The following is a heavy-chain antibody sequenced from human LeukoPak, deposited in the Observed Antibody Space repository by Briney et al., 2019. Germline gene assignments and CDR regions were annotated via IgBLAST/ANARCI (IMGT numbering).Heavy chain of an antibody. J-gene: IGHJ4*02. V-gene: IGHV4-31*03. CDR3: ARGAAYCSGGSCLDS. CDR2: INHSGST. D-gene: IGHD2-15*01. CDR1: SGSISSGVYY. Sequence: PSQTLSLTCPVSSGSISSGVYYWSWIRQHPGKGLEWIGEINHSGSTNYNPSLKSRVTMSVDTSKNQFSLRLSSVTAADTAMYHCARGAAYCSGGSCLDSWGQGTLVTVSS.